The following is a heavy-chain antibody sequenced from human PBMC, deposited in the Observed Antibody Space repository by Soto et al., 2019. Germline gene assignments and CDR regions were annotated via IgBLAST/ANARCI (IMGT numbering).Heavy chain of an antibody. D-gene: IGHD2-21*02. Sequence: QITLKESGPTLVRPTQTLTLTCTFSGFSLSTSGVGVGWIRQPPGKALEWLALIYWDDDKRYSPSLKIRLTITKDPSKTQLVLTMTNMDPVDTATYYCAHSRCGGDCLQSYSSHYYYGMDVWGQGTTVTVSS. V-gene: IGHV2-5*02. J-gene: IGHJ6*02. CDR1: GFSLSTSGVG. CDR2: IYWDDDK. CDR3: AHSRCGGDCLQSYSSHYYYGMDV.